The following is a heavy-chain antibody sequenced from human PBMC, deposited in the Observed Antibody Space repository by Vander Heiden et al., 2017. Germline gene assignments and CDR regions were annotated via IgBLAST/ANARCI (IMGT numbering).Heavy chain of an antibody. D-gene: IGHD5-18*01. CDR2: ISYDGSNK. Sequence: EWVAVISYDGSNKYYADSVKGRFTISRDNSKNTLYLQMSSLRAEDTAVYYCAKDLGDTAIYSCYTGMDVWGQGTTVTVSS. CDR3: AKDLGDTAIYSCYTGMDV. V-gene: IGHV3-30*18. J-gene: IGHJ6*02.